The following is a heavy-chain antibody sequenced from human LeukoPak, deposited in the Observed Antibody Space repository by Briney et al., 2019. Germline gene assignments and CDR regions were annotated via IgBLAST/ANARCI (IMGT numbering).Heavy chain of an antibody. D-gene: IGHD5-12*01. J-gene: IGHJ4*02. V-gene: IGHV3-23*01. CDR3: AKVDSGGYEYDY. CDR1: GFTFSTYA. CDR2: ISGSGGST. Sequence: GGSLRLSCAASGFTFSTYAMRWVRQAPGKGLEWVSGISGSGGSTYYADSVKGRFTISRDNSKNTLYLQMNSLRAEDTAVYYCAKVDSGGYEYDYWGQGTLVTVSS.